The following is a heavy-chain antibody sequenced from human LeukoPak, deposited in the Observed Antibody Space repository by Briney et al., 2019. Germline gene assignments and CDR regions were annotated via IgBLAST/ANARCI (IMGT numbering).Heavy chain of an antibody. CDR1: GFSLSTNGMC. J-gene: IGHJ3*02. V-gene: IGHV2-70*11. D-gene: IGHD4-17*01. Sequence: SGPTLVNPTQTLTLTCTFSGFSLSTNGMCVSWIRQPPGKALEWLARIDWDDDKYYSTSVKTRLTISKDTSKNQVVLTMTNMDLVDTATYYCARIRTVTTHDAFDIWGQGTMVTVSS. CDR3: ARIRTVTTHDAFDI. CDR2: IDWDDDK.